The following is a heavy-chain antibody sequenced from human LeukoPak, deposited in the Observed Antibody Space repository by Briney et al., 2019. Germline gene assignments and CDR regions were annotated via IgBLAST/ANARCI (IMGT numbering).Heavy chain of an antibody. Sequence: GESLKISCKGSGYSFTSYWIGWVRQMPGKGLEWMGIIYPGDSDTRYSPSFQGQVTISADKSISTAYPQWSSLKASDTAMYYCAKTYYDILTAPYFDYWGQGTLVTVSS. V-gene: IGHV5-51*01. D-gene: IGHD3-9*01. CDR2: IYPGDSDT. CDR3: AKTYYDILTAPYFDY. CDR1: GYSFTSYW. J-gene: IGHJ4*02.